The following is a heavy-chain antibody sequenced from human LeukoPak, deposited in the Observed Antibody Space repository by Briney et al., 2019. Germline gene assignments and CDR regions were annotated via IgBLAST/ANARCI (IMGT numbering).Heavy chain of an antibody. V-gene: IGHV3-30-3*01. CDR3: ARDFLELTYYFDY. CDR1: GFTFSSYA. D-gene: IGHD1-7*01. J-gene: IGHJ4*02. Sequence: GGSLRLSCAASGFTFSSYAMSWVRQAPGKGLEWVAVISYDGSNKYYADSVKGRFTISRDNSKNTLYLQMNSLRAEDTAVYYCARDFLELTYYFDYWGQGTLVTVSS. CDR2: ISYDGSNK.